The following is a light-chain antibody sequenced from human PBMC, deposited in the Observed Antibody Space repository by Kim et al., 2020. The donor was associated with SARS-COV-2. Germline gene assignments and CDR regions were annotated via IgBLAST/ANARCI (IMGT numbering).Light chain of an antibody. J-gene: IGLJ1*01. CDR1: RLRNSY. CDR3: HARLISTKEYV. CDR2: EEN. Sequence: SSELTQDPALSVALGQTVRLTCQGDRLRNSYAGWYQQKPGQAPLLVIYEENSRPSGIPDRFSGSSSGNTASLTIPGAQAEDEADYYCHARLISTKEYVFR. V-gene: IGLV3-19*01.